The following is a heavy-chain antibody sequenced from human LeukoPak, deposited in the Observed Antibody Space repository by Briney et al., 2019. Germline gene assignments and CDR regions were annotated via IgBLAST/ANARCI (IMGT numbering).Heavy chain of an antibody. CDR3: ARDPGYSSCWFDY. CDR2: ISASSNSI. J-gene: IGHJ4*02. V-gene: IGHV3-21*01. Sequence: PGGSLRLSCVVSGFTFSSYSMSWVRQAPGKGLEWVSSISASSNSISYADSVKGRFTISRDNAKKSLYLQMNSVRAEDTAVYYCARDPGYSSCWFDYWGQGALVTVSS. D-gene: IGHD6-19*01. CDR1: GFTFSSYS.